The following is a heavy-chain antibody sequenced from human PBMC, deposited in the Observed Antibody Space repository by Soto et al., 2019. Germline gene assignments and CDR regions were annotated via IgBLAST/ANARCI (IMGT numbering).Heavy chain of an antibody. J-gene: IGHJ5*02. CDR1: GGSISSSRYY. CDR3: ARHPDLARGGFDP. D-gene: IGHD3-10*01. V-gene: IGHV4-39*01. Sequence: QPQLQESGPGLVKPSETLSLTCTVSGGSISSSRYYWGWIRQPPGKGLEWIGSIYYSGSTYYNPSLTSRATLSVDTSKNQFALKLSSVTAADTAVYHCARHPDLARGGFDPLGQGTLVTVSS. CDR2: IYYSGST.